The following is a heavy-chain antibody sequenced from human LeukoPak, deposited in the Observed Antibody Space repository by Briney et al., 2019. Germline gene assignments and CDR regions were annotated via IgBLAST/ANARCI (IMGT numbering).Heavy chain of an antibody. CDR1: GASINSHY. V-gene: IGHV4-4*07. D-gene: IGHD2-15*01. CDR3: ARALNPLPGTYYFDY. J-gene: IGHJ4*02. Sequence: SETLSLTCSVSGASINSHYWAWIRQPAGKGLEWIGRIYISGSTNYSPSLKSRVTMSVDTSKNQFSLNLISVTAADTAVYYCARALNPLPGTYYFDYWGQGTLVTVSS. CDR2: IYISGST.